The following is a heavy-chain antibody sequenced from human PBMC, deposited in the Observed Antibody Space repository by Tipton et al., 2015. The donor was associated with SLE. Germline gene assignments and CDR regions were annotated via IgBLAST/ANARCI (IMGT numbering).Heavy chain of an antibody. V-gene: IGHV3-23*03. J-gene: IGHJ4*02. CDR1: GFTFTTYA. CDR3: ARGGDFSSSDYFAL. CDR2: IYSGGST. Sequence: SLRLSCAASGFTFTTYAMHWVRQAPGKGLEWVSTIYSGGSTSYADSVKGRFTISRQNSESTVFLQMNSLRAEDTALYSCARGGDFSSSDYFALWGQGTLVAVSS. D-gene: IGHD6-6*01.